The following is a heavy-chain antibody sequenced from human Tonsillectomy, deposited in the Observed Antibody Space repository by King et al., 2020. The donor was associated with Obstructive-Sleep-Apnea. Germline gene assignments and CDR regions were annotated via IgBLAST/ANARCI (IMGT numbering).Heavy chain of an antibody. V-gene: IGHV5-51*01. CDR3: ARQMVRGGSQHWYFDL. CDR1: GYSFTSYW. Sequence: QLVQSGAEVKKPGESLKISCKGSGYSFTSYWIGWVRQMPGKGLEWMGIIYPGDSDTRYSPSFQGQVTISADKSISTAYLQWSSLKASDTALYYCARQMVRGGSQHWYFDLWGRGTLVTVSS. CDR2: IYPGDSDT. D-gene: IGHD3-10*01. J-gene: IGHJ2*01.